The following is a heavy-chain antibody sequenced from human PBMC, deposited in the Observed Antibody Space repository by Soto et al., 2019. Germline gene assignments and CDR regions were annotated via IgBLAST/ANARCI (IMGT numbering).Heavy chain of an antibody. J-gene: IGHJ4*02. D-gene: IGHD3-10*01. V-gene: IGHV3-23*01. CDR3: ATGSTFYYALDY. Sequence: PGGSLRLSCAASGFTFSSYAMSWVRQAPGKGLEWVSATSGSGGSTYYTDSVKGRFTISRDNSKNTLYLQMNSLRAEDTAVYYCATGSTFYYALDYWGQGTLVTVSS. CDR2: TSGSGGST. CDR1: GFTFSSYA.